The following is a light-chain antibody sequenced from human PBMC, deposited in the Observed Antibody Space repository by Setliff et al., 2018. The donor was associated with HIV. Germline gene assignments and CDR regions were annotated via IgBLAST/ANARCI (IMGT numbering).Light chain of an antibody. CDR1: SSNIGSNY. J-gene: IGLJ1*01. CDR2: RSN. Sequence: QSAPTQPPSASGTPGQRVTISCSGSSSNIGSNYVYWYQQLPGTAPKLLIYRSNQRPSGVPDRFSTSKSGTSASLAISGLRSEDEADYYCAAWDDMAAYVFGTGTKVTVL. CDR3: AAWDDMAAYV. V-gene: IGLV1-47*01.